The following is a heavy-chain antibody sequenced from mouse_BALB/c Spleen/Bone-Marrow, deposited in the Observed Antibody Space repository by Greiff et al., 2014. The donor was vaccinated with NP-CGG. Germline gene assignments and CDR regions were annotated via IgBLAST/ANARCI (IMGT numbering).Heavy chain of an antibody. J-gene: IGHJ1*01. V-gene: IGHV1-62-2*01. CDR3: ARHESYGNYLYFDV. D-gene: IGHD2-10*02. CDR2: FYPGSGSI. Sequence: VQLVESGAGLVKPGASVKLSCKASGYTFTEYIIHWEKQRSGQGLEWIGWFYPGSGSIKYNEKFKDKATLTADKSSSTVYMELSRLTSEDSAVYFCARHESYGNYLYFDVWGAGTTVTVSS. CDR1: GYTFTEYI.